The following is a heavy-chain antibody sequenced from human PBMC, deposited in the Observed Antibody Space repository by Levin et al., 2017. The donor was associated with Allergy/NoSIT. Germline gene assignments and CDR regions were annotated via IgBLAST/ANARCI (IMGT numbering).Heavy chain of an antibody. Sequence: PSETLSLTCAVSGGSISSGGYSWSWIRQPPGKGLEWIGYIYHSGSTYYNPSLKSRVTISVDRSKNQFSLKLSSVTAADTAVYYCARAGYGDLRDWGQGTLVTVSS. J-gene: IGHJ4*02. CDR3: ARAGYGDLRD. D-gene: IGHD4-17*01. CDR2: IYHSGST. V-gene: IGHV4-30-2*01. CDR1: GGSISSGGYS.